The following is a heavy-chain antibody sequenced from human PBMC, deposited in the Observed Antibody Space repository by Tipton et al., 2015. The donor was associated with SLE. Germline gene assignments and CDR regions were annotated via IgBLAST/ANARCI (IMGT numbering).Heavy chain of an antibody. CDR2: IYTSGST. D-gene: IGHD2-15*01. CDR1: GGSISSHY. Sequence: TLSLTCTVSGGSISSHYWSWIRQPAGKGLEWIGHIYTSGSTNYNPSLKSRVTISVDTSKNQFSLKLSSVTAADTAVYYCARGPPGYCSGGSCYFFSWFDPWGQGTLVTVSS. J-gene: IGHJ5*02. CDR3: ARGPPGYCSGGSCYFFSWFDP. V-gene: IGHV4-4*07.